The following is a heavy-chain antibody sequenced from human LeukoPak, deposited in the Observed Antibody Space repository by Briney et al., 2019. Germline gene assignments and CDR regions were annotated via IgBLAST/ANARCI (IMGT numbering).Heavy chain of an antibody. CDR1: GFTFDDYA. Sequence: GGSLRLSCAASGFTFDDYAMHWVRQAPGKGLEWVSGISWNSGSIGYADSVKGRFTISRDNAKNSLYLQMNSLRAEDTALYYCAKSLRKPYPYYYYGMDVWGQGTTVTVSS. V-gene: IGHV3-9*01. D-gene: IGHD1-14*01. CDR2: ISWNSGSI. CDR3: AKSLRKPYPYYYYGMDV. J-gene: IGHJ6*02.